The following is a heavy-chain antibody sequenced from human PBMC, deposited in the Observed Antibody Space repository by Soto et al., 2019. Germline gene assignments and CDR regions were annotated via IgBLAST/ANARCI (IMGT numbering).Heavy chain of an antibody. V-gene: IGHV4-59*01. CDR3: ARGPTMVRGVIIFPFDY. J-gene: IGHJ4*02. CDR2: IYYSGST. CDR1: GGSISSYY. Sequence: SETLSLTCTVSGGSISSYYWSWIRQPPGKGLEWIGYIYYSGSTNYNPSLKSRVTISVDTSKNQFSLKLSSVTAADTAVYYCARGPTMVRGVIIFPFDYWGQGTLVTVSS. D-gene: IGHD3-10*01.